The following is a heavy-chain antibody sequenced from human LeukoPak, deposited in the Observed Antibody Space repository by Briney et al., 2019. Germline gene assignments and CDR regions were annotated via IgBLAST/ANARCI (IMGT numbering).Heavy chain of an antibody. CDR2: INPNSGGT. J-gene: IGHJ6*03. V-gene: IGHV1-2*04. Sequence: ASVKVSCKASGYTFTGYYMHWVRQAPGQGLEWMGWINPNSGGTNYAQKFQGWVTMTRDTSISTAYMELSRLRSEDTAVYYCARGHVDTAMAPAYYYYMDVWGKGTTVTVSS. CDR3: ARGHVDTAMAPAYYYYMDV. D-gene: IGHD5-18*01. CDR1: GYTFTGYY.